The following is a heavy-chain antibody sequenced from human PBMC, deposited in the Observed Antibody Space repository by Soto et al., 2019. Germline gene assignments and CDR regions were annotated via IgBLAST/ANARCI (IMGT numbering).Heavy chain of an antibody. V-gene: IGHV3-23*01. CDR3: AKGRSSSYRSDAFDI. J-gene: IGHJ3*02. D-gene: IGHD6-6*01. CDR1: GFTFSSYA. Sequence: GGSLRLSCAASGFTFSSYAMSWVRQAPGKGLEWVSAISGSGGSTYYADSVKGRFTISRDNSKNTLYLQMNSLPAEDTAVYYCAKGRSSSYRSDAFDIWGQGTMVTVSS. CDR2: ISGSGGST.